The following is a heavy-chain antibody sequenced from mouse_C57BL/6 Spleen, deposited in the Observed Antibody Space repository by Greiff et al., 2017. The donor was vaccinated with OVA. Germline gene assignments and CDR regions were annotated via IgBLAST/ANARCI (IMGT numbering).Heavy chain of an antibody. J-gene: IGHJ3*01. Sequence: EVKLQESGGDLVKPGGSLKLSCAASGFTFSSYGMSWVRQTPDKRLEWVATISSGGSYTYYSDSVKGRFTISRDNAKNTLYLQMSSLKSEDTAMDYCSYDDDGFPYWGQGTLVTVSA. D-gene: IGHD2-4*01. V-gene: IGHV5-6*01. CDR1: GFTFSSYG. CDR3: SYDDDGFPY. CDR2: ISSGGSYT.